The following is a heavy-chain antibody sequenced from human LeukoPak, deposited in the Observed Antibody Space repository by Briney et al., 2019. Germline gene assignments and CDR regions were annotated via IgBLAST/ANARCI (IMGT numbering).Heavy chain of an antibody. CDR3: ASGSGPSPDY. J-gene: IGHJ4*02. CDR2: IYYSGST. V-gene: IGHV4-59*01. CDR1: GGSISSYY. D-gene: IGHD3-3*01. Sequence: PSETLSLTCTVSGGSISSYYWSWIRQPPGKGLEWIGYIYYSGSTNYNPSLKSRVTISVDTSKNQFSLKLSSVTAADTAVYYCASGSGPSPDYWGQGTLVTVSS.